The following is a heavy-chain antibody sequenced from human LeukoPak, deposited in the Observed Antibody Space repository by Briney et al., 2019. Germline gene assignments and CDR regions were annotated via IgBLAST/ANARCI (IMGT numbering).Heavy chain of an antibody. V-gene: IGHV3-53*01. CDR3: ARDQTPLGGKKCLVY. Sequence: PGGSLRLSCAASGFTFSSNYMSWVRQAPGKGLEWVSVIYSGGSTYYADSVKGRFTISRDNSKNTLYLQMNSLRAEDTAVYYCARDQTPLGGKKCLVYWGQGTLVTVSS. J-gene: IGHJ4*02. CDR2: IYSGGST. CDR1: GFTFSSNY. D-gene: IGHD4-23*01.